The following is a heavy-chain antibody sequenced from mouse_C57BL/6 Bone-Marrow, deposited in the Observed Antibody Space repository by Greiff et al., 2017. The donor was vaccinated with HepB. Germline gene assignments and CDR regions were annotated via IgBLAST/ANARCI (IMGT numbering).Heavy chain of an antibody. CDR1: GYAFTNYL. CDR3: ARSGLLAIDSPWFAY. CDR2: INPGSGGT. Sequence: QVQLQQSAAELVRPGTSVKVSCKASGYAFTNYLIEWVKQRPGQGLEWIGVINPGSGGTNYNEKFKGKATLTADKSSSPAYLPLSSLTSEDSTVYFCARSGLLAIDSPWFAYWGQGTLVTVSA. D-gene: IGHD3-1*01. V-gene: IGHV1-54*01. J-gene: IGHJ3*01.